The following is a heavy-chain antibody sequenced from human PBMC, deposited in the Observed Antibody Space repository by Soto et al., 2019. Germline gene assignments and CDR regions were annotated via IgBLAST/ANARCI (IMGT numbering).Heavy chain of an antibody. V-gene: IGHV3-23*01. CDR3: GGISVGS. J-gene: IGHJ5*02. CDR1: GFTVSSYG. CDR2: ISDSGGST. D-gene: IGHD6-19*01. Sequence: EVQLLESGGGLVQPGGSLRLSCEASGFTVSSYGLSWVRQAPGKGLEWVSVISDSGGSTYYADSVKGRFTISRDNSKNTLSLQMSSLRAEDTAVYYCGGISVGSWGQGTLVTVSS.